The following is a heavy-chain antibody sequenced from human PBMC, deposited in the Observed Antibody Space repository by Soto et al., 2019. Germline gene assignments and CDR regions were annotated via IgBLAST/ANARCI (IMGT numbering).Heavy chain of an antibody. D-gene: IGHD6-13*01. Sequence: EVQLLESGGGLVQPGGSLRLSCAASGFTFSSYAMSWVRQAPGNGLEWVSAISGSGGSTYYADSVKGLFTISRDNSKNTRYLQRNSLRAEDTAVYYCAKIPHSSSLYLGGFDICGQGTMVTVSS. CDR3: AKIPHSSSLYLGGFDI. CDR1: GFTFSSYA. V-gene: IGHV3-23*01. J-gene: IGHJ3*02. CDR2: ISGSGGST.